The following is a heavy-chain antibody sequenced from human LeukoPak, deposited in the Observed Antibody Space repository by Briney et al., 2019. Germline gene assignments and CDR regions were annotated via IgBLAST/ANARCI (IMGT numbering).Heavy chain of an antibody. CDR1: DGSFTDYN. V-gene: IGHV4-34*01. CDR3: VRNGYDSSGYYFWFDY. D-gene: IGHD3-22*01. Sequence: SETLSLTCAVYDGSFTDYNWSWIRQSPGKGVEWIAEIHHSGGTNYSPTLKSRVTLSVDTSKNQLSLNLRSVTAADTAVYYCVRNGYDSSGYYFWFDYRGQGTLVTVSS. J-gene: IGHJ4*02. CDR2: IHHSGGT.